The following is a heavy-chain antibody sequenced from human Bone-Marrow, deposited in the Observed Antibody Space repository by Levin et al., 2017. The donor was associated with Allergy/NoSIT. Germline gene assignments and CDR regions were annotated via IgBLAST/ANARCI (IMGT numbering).Heavy chain of an antibody. Sequence: GGSLRLSCAASGFTFNNHWMTWVRQIPGKGLEWVANIRQDGSVKYYVGSVKGRFTISRDNAKNSLHLQMDSLRVEDTALYYCAKGPGMAVIKGFIDYWGQGTQVTVSA. CDR2: IRQDGSVK. D-gene: IGHD5-24*01. V-gene: IGHV3-7*03. CDR3: AKGPGMAVIKGFIDY. CDR1: GFTFNNHW. J-gene: IGHJ4*02.